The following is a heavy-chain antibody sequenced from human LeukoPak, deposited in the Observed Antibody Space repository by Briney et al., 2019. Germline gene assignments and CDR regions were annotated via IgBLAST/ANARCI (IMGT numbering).Heavy chain of an antibody. CDR1: GYSFTSYW. Sequence: GESLKISCKGSGYSFTSYWIGWVRQMRGKGLEWMGIIYPGDSDTRYSPSFQGQVTISADKSISTAYLQWSSLKASDTAMYYCARAYSHDYGDYADWGQGTLVTVSS. CDR3: ARAYSHDYGDYAD. CDR2: IYPGDSDT. D-gene: IGHD4-17*01. J-gene: IGHJ4*02. V-gene: IGHV5-51*01.